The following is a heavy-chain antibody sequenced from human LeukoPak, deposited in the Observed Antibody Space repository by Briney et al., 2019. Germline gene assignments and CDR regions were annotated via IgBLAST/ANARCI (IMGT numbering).Heavy chain of an antibody. CDR1: GGSISSYY. V-gene: IGHV4-59*08. D-gene: IGHD3-22*01. Sequence: PSETLSLTCTVSGGSISSYYWSWVRQPPGKGLEWVGYISYAGGTTYNSSLKGRVSMSIDTSRNQFSLRLTSVTAADTALYYCARVGDTSGYFYYFDYWGQGTLVSVSS. J-gene: IGHJ4*02. CDR2: ISYAGGT. CDR3: ARVGDTSGYFYYFDY.